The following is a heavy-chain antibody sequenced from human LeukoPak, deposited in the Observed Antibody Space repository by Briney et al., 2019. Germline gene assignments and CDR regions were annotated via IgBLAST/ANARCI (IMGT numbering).Heavy chain of an antibody. CDR2: ISSSGTTI. V-gene: IGHV3-48*03. D-gene: IGHD3-3*01. CDR1: GFTFSSYE. J-gene: IGHJ4*02. CDR3: ARVGQETIFGVVIRKLDY. Sequence: GGSLRLYCAASGFTFSSYEMNWVRQAPGKGLEWVSYISSSGTTIYYADSVKGRFTISRDNAKNSLYLQMNSLRAEDTAVYYCARVGQETIFGVVIRKLDYWGQGTLVTVFS.